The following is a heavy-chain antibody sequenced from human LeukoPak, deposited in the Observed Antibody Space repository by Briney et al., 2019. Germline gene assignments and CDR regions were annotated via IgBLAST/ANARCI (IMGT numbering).Heavy chain of an antibody. CDR3: ARYGSAREYYYGMDV. CDR2: INPSGGST. V-gene: IGHV1-46*01. Sequence: ASVKVSCKAFGYTFTSYYMHWVRQAPGQGLEWMGIINPSGGSTNYAQKLQGRVTMTTDTSTSTAYMELRSLRSDDTAVYYCARYGSAREYYYGMDVWGQGTTVTVSS. J-gene: IGHJ6*02. D-gene: IGHD3-10*01. CDR1: GYTFTSYY.